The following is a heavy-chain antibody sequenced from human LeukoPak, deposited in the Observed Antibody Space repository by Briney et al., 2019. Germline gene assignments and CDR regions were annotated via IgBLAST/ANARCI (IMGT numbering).Heavy chain of an antibody. Sequence: SETLSLTCAVYGGSFRGYYWSWIRQTPGKGLEWIGEINHSGSTNYNPSLKSRVTISVDTSKNQFSLKLSSVTAADTAVYYCARRWMVRGVRMDVWGKGTTVTISS. D-gene: IGHD3-10*01. CDR2: INHSGST. V-gene: IGHV4-34*01. CDR1: GGSFRGYY. J-gene: IGHJ6*04. CDR3: ARRWMVRGVRMDV.